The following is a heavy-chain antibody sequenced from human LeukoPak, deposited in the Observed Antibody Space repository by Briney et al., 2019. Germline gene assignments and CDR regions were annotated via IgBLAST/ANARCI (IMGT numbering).Heavy chain of an antibody. Sequence: SETLSLTCTVSGGSISSHYWSWIRQPPGKGLEWIGSIYYSGSTNYSPSLKSRVTISVETSKTRFSLKLSSVTAADTAVYYCARDGYGDYEFDYWGQGTLVTVSS. J-gene: IGHJ4*02. CDR1: GGSISSHY. CDR2: IYYSGST. V-gene: IGHV4-59*11. D-gene: IGHD4-17*01. CDR3: ARDGYGDYEFDY.